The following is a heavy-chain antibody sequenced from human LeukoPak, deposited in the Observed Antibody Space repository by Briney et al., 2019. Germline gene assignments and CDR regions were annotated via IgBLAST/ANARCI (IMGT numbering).Heavy chain of an antibody. CDR1: GGSFSSYY. V-gene: IGHV4-59*08. CDR3: ARAVDTAMVTGYYFDY. CDR2: IYYSGST. D-gene: IGHD5-18*01. Sequence: PSETLSLTCAVYGGSFSSYYWSWIRQPPGKGLEWIGYIYYSGSTNYNPSLKSRVTISVDTSKNQFSLKLSSVTAADTAVYYCARAVDTAMVTGYYFDYWGQGTLVTVSS. J-gene: IGHJ4*02.